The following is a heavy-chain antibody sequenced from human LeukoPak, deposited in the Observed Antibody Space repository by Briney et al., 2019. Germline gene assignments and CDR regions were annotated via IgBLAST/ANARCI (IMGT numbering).Heavy chain of an antibody. CDR1: GYTFTSYA. D-gene: IGHD2-15*01. J-gene: IGHJ1*01. CDR3: GRWRESGARPPGYLHH. V-gene: IGHV1-18*01. CDR2: ISAYNGNT. Sequence: ASVKVSCKASGYTFTSYAMNWVRQAPGQGLEWMGWISAYNGNTNYAQNLQGRVTMTTDASTSTVYMELRSLRSDDTAMYYCGRWRESGARPPGYLHHWGQGTLVIVSS.